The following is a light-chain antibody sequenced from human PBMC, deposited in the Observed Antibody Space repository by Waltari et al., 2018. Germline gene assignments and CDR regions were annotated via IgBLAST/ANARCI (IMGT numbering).Light chain of an antibody. CDR3: SSYASSSTLL. V-gene: IGLV2-14*03. CDR2: DVS. J-gene: IGLJ2*01. CDR1: SSDVGGYNY. Sequence: QSALTQPASVSGSPGQSITISCTGTSSDVGGYNYVSWYQQHPGKVPKLMIYDVSKRPSGVSNRFSGSKSGNTASLTISGLQAEDEADYYCSSYASSSTLLFGGGTQLTVL.